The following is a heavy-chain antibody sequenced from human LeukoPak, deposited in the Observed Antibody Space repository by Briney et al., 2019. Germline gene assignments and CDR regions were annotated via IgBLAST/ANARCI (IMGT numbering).Heavy chain of an antibody. Sequence: PGGSLRLSCAASGSTFSSYAMSWVRQAPGKGPEWVSAIGGSGGSTYYADSVKGRSTISRDNSKNTLYLQMNSLRAEDTAVYYCAGSVMTVGAAYWGQGTLVTVSS. V-gene: IGHV3-23*01. CDR2: IGGSGGST. D-gene: IGHD2-15*01. CDR1: GSTFSSYA. J-gene: IGHJ4*02. CDR3: AGSVMTVGAAY.